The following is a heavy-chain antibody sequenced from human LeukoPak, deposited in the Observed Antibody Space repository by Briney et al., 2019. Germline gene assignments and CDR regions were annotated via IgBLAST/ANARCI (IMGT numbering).Heavy chain of an antibody. Sequence: ASVKVSCKASGYSLTRYYIHWVRQSPGQGLEWMGIVNPSDGTTSYAQKSQDRVAMTGDTSTSAVYMELSSLGSEDTAVYYCARGSGSGWGFYFDHWGEGTLVTVSS. D-gene: IGHD6-19*01. J-gene: IGHJ4*02. CDR1: GYSLTRYY. V-gene: IGHV1-46*01. CDR2: VNPSDGTT. CDR3: ARGSGSGWGFYFDH.